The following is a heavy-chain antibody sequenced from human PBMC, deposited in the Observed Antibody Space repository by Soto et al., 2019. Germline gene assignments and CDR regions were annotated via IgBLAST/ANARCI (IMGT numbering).Heavy chain of an antibody. D-gene: IGHD3-22*01. V-gene: IGHV4-30-4*01. CDR1: DGSISSGDYY. CDR2: IYYSGNT. J-gene: IGHJ4*02. CDR3: ARVNYYDSSGYPDY. Sequence: SETLSLTCTVSDGSISSGDYYWSWIRQPPGKGLEWIGYIYYSGNTYYNPSLKSRVTISVDTSKNQFSLKLSSVTAADTAVYYCARVNYYDSSGYPDYWGQGTLVTVSS.